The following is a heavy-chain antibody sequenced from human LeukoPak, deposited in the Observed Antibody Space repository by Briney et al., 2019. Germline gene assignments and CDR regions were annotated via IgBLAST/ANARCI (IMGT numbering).Heavy chain of an antibody. J-gene: IGHJ3*02. CDR2: ISSSSSYI. V-gene: IGHV3-21*01. CDR1: GFTFSSYS. Sequence: PGGSLRLSCAASGFTFSSYSMNWVRQAPGKGLEWVSSISSSSSYIYYADSVKGRFTISRDNAKNSLYLQMSSLRAVDTAVYYCARGSPCSGGSCYSPDAFDTWGQGTMVTVSS. CDR3: ARGSPCSGGSCYSPDAFDT. D-gene: IGHD2-15*01.